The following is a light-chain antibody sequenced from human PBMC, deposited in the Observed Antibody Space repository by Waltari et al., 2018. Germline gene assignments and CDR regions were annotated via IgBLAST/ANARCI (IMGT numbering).Light chain of an antibody. CDR2: VNSDGSH. CDR1: SGHRTNI. V-gene: IGLV4-69*01. J-gene: IGLJ3*02. Sequence: QLVLTQSPSASASLGASVKLPCTLSSGHRTNIIAMHHKQPEKGRRYLMKVNSDGSHSKGDEIPDRFSGSSSGAERYLTISSLQSEDEADYYCQTGGHGTWVFGGGTKLTVL. CDR3: QTGGHGTWV.